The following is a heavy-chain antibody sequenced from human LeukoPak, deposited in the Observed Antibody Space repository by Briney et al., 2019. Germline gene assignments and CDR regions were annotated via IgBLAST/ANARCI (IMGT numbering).Heavy chain of an antibody. Sequence: GGSLRLFCEASGFTFSNYYMSWIRQAPGKGLEWVSHIKGNGATTYYADSVRGRFTISRDNAKNSLFLQMNSLRADDTATYYCARAGEMRYMDVWGKGTAVAVS. D-gene: IGHD5-24*01. CDR2: IKGNGATT. CDR3: ARAGEMRYMDV. J-gene: IGHJ6*03. V-gene: IGHV3-11*01. CDR1: GFTFSNYY.